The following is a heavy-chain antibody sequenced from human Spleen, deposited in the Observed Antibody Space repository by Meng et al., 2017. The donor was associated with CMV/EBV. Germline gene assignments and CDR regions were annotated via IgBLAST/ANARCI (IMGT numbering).Heavy chain of an antibody. J-gene: IGHJ4*02. Sequence: GESLKISCAASGFTFHTFGMHWVRQAPGKGLEWVAFIRYDGSNKYYADSVKGRFTISRDNSKNTLYLQMNSLRAEDTAVYYCANGCSSTSCHGSWGQGTLVTVSS. CDR2: IRYDGSNK. V-gene: IGHV3-30*02. D-gene: IGHD2-2*01. CDR3: ANGCSSTSCHGS. CDR1: GFTFHTFG.